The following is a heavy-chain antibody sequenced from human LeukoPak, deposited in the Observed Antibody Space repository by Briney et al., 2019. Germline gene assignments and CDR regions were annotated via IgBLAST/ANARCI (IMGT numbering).Heavy chain of an antibody. V-gene: IGHV1-24*01. CDR1: GYTLTELS. CDR2: FDPEDGET. J-gene: IGHJ3*02. CDR3: ATDLRVAVGAKRIHTFDI. D-gene: IGHD1-26*01. Sequence: ASVKVSCKVSGYTLTELSMHWVRQAPGKGLEWMGGFDPEDGETIYAQKFQGRVTMTEDTSTDTAYMELSSLRSEDTAVYYCATDLRVAVGAKRIHTFDIWGQGTMVTVSS.